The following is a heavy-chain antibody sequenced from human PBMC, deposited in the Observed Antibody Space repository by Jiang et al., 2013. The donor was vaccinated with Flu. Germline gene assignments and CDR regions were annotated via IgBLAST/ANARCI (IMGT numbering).Heavy chain of an antibody. CDR3: ASGEMNVQLEPPITYYYYYGMDV. V-gene: IGHV1-3*01. CDR2: INAGNGNT. Sequence: SGAEVKKPGASVKVSCKASGYTFTSYAMHWVRQAPGQRLEWMGWINAGNGNTKYSQKFQGRVTITRDTSASTAYMELSSLRSEDTAVYYCASGEMNVQLEPPITYYYYYGMDVWGQGTTVTVSS. J-gene: IGHJ6*02. D-gene: IGHD1-1*01. CDR1: GYTFTSYA.